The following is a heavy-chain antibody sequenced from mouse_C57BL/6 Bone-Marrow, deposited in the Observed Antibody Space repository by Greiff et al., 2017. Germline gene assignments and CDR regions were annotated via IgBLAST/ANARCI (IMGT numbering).Heavy chain of an antibody. Sequence: QVQLQQPGAELVKPGASVKLSCKASGYTFTSYWMHWVKQRPGQGLEWIGMIHPNSGSTNYNEKFKSKATLTVDKSSSTAYMQLSSLTSEDSAVYYGARGDYYGSSRGYYAMDYWGQGTSVTVSS. V-gene: IGHV1-64*01. CDR1: GYTFTSYW. J-gene: IGHJ4*01. CDR3: ARGDYYGSSRGYYAMDY. CDR2: IHPNSGST. D-gene: IGHD1-1*01.